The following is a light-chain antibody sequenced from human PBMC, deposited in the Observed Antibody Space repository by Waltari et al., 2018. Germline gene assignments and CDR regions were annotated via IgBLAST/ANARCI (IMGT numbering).Light chain of an antibody. V-gene: IGLV3-19*01. Sequence: SSELTQDPAVSVAFVQTVRITCQGDSLRSYYASWYQQRPGQAPVLVIYGKNNRPSGIPDRFSGSSSGNTASLTITGAQAEDEADYYCNSRDSSGVVFGGGTQLTVL. CDR2: GKN. J-gene: IGLJ2*01. CDR3: NSRDSSGVV. CDR1: SLRSYY.